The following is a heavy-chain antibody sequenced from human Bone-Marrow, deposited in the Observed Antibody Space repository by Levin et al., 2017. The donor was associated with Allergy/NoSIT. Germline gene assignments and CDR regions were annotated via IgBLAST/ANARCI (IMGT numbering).Heavy chain of an antibody. CDR3: VLMSTNYFDP. Sequence: KVSCQGSGYRFASFWIGWVRQMPGKGLEWMGVIWPGDSDTKYNPSFQGQVTISADMSTNTAYLHWSSLRASDTAMYYCVLMSTNYFDPWGQGTLVSVSS. CDR2: IWPGDSDT. J-gene: IGHJ5*01. V-gene: IGHV5-51*01. CDR1: GYRFASFW. D-gene: IGHD2-15*01.